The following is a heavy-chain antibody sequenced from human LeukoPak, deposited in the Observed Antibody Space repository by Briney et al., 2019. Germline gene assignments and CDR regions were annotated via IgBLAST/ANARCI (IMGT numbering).Heavy chain of an antibody. D-gene: IGHD6-6*01. CDR2: ISSNSNYI. J-gene: IGHJ4*02. V-gene: IGHV3-21*01. CDR1: GFTFSTYS. CDR3: ASDSSSFF. Sequence: GGSLRLSCAASGFTFSTYSMNWARQAPGKGLEWVSSISSNSNYIYYADSVKGRFTISRDNAKNSLYLQMNSLRAEDTAVYYCASDSSSFFWGQGTLVTVSS.